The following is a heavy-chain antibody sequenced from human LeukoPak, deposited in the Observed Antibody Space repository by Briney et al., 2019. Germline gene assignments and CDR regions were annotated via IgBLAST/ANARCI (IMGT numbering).Heavy chain of an antibody. Sequence: SETLSLTCAVSGGSISSSDWWTWVRQPPGEGLERIGEIYHSGSTKYNPSLKSRVTISVDKSKNQFSLKVSSVTAADTAVYYCARDASLQMGAFDVWGQGTMVTVSS. CDR2: IYHSGST. V-gene: IGHV4-4*02. D-gene: IGHD1-1*01. CDR1: GGSISSSDW. CDR3: ARDASLQMGAFDV. J-gene: IGHJ3*01.